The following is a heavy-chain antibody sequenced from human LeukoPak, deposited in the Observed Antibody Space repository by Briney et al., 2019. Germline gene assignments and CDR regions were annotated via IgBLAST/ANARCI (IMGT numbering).Heavy chain of an antibody. CDR1: GVSINSFH. CDR3: ARETTAGFFYFDF. D-gene: IGHD4-17*01. V-gene: IGHV4-59*01. Sequence: SGTLSLTCTVSGVSINSFHWSWIRQPPGKRLEWIGYVHYSGTTKYNPSLERRVTMSIDMSKNQFSLRLSSVTPADTAVYFCARETTAGFFYFDFWGQGTLVTVSS. J-gene: IGHJ4*02. CDR2: VHYSGTT.